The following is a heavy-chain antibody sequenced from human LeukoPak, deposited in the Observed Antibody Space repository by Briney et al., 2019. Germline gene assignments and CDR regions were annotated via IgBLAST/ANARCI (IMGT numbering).Heavy chain of an antibody. CDR1: GGSISSYY. J-gene: IGHJ4*02. D-gene: IGHD3-22*01. CDR3: ARPGYYYDSLDY. Sequence: SETLSLTCSVSGGSISSYYWSWIRQPPGKGLEWIGYIYYSGSTNYNPSLKSRVTISVDTSKNQFSLKLSSVTAADTAVYYCARPGYYYDSLDYWGQGTLVTVSS. V-gene: IGHV4-59*08. CDR2: IYYSGST.